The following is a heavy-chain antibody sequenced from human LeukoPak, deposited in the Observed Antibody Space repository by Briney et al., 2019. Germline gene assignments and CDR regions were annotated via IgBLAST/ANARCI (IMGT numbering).Heavy chain of an antibody. J-gene: IGHJ5*02. CDR3: AKDKRYSSLRAVAAEDWFDP. CDR2: IRSRTSDYAT. CDR1: GFTFSSYS. Sequence: GGSLRLSCAASGFTFSSYSMNWVRQAPGKGLEWVGRIRSRTSDYATAYAASVKGRFTISRDDSKNTAFLQMNSLRAEDTAVYYCAKDKRYSSLRAVAAEDWFDPWGQGTLVTVSS. D-gene: IGHD6-13*01. V-gene: IGHV3-73*01.